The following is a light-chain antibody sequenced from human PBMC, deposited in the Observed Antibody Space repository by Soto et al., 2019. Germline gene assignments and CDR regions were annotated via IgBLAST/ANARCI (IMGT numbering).Light chain of an antibody. J-gene: IGKJ1*01. CDR1: QTVNSN. CDR2: GAS. CDR3: QQYNNWPPWT. Sequence: EIVMTQSPATLSVSPGERATLSCRASQTVNSNLAWYQQRPGQAPRLLISGASTRAPGIPARFSGSGSGTEFTLTISSLQSEDFAVYYCQQYNNWPPWTFCQGNRVEI. V-gene: IGKV3-15*01.